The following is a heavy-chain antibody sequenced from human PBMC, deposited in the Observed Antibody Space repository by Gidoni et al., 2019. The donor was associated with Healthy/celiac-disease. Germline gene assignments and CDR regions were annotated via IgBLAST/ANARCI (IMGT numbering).Heavy chain of an antibody. CDR3: ARGYFRITMVRGVKTNNWFDP. J-gene: IGHJ5*02. V-gene: IGHV4-34*01. CDR2: INHSGST. D-gene: IGHD3-10*01. CDR1: GGSFSGYY. Sequence: QVQLQQWGAGLLKPSETLSLTCAVYGGSFSGYYWSWIRQPPGKGLEWIGEINHSGSTNYNPSLKSRVTISVDTSKNQFSLKLSSVTAADTAVYYCARGYFRITMVRGVKTNNWFDPWGQGTLVTVSS.